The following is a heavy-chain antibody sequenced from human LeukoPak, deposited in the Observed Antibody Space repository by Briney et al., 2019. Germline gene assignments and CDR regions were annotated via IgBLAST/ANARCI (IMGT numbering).Heavy chain of an antibody. V-gene: IGHV3-48*03. Sequence: GGSLRLSCSASGFTFSSFEMDWVRQAPGKGLEWISYMSSRDNTRYYAESVRGRFTMSKDNAKNTLSLQMNSLRAEDTAFYYCARGFGRFGHRFGYLGQGTLVTVSP. CDR1: GFTFSSFE. D-gene: IGHD3-10*01. CDR3: ARGFGRFGHRFGY. J-gene: IGHJ4*02. CDR2: MSSRDNTR.